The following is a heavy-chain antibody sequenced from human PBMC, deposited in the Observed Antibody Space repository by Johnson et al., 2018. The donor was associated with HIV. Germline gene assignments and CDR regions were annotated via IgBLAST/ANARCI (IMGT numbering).Heavy chain of an antibody. Sequence: QMQLVESGGGVVQPGRSLRLSCAASGFTFRSYGMHWVRQAPGKGLEWVAVISYDGSKKYHADSVKGRFTISRDNSKNTLYLQINTLRAEDTAVYYCVKVQDEWFRALGAFDIWGQGTMVTVSS. CDR3: VKVQDEWFRALGAFDI. V-gene: IGHV3-30*18. CDR2: ISYDGSKK. J-gene: IGHJ3*02. D-gene: IGHD3-10*01. CDR1: GFTFRSYG.